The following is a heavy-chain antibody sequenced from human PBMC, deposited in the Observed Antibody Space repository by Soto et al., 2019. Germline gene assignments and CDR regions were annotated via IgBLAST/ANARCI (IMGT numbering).Heavy chain of an antibody. D-gene: IGHD6-13*01. Sequence: PGESLKISCKGSGYSFTQNWIGWVRQMPGKGLEWMGIIYPGDSDTRYSSSFQGQVTISADKSINTAYLQWSSLKASDTAMYYCARHSGTAESDSHWGQGTLVTFSS. CDR3: ARHSGTAESDSH. V-gene: IGHV5-51*01. CDR2: IYPGDSDT. J-gene: IGHJ1*01. CDR1: GYSFTQNW.